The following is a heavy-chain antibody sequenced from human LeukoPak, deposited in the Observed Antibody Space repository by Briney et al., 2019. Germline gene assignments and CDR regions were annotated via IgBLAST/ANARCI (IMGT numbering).Heavy chain of an antibody. V-gene: IGHV1-2*02. J-gene: IGHJ5*02. D-gene: IGHD2-2*01. CDR2: INPNSGGT. Sequence: ASVKVSCKASGYTFTGYSMHWVRQAPGQGLEWMGWINPNSGGTNYAQKFQGRVTMTRDTSIRQAYMEPSRLRSDDTAVYYCARILPAADGWFDPWGQGTRVTVSS. CDR3: ARILPAADGWFDP. CDR1: GYTFTGYS.